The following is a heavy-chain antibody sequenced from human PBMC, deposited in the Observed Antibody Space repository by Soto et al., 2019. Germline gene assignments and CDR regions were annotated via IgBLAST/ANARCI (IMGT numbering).Heavy chain of an antibody. Sequence: QVQLVESGGGVVQPGRSLRLSCGASGFKFSTYGMHWVRQAPGKGLEWVAVISYDGNNKDYADSVMGRFTISRDNSKNTSYLQMNSLRAEDTAVYYCAKGLVGYVFGVQDYYFGMDVWGQWTTVAVSS. V-gene: IGHV3-30*18. CDR1: GFKFSTYG. CDR3: AKGLVGYVFGVQDYYFGMDV. D-gene: IGHD1-26*01. J-gene: IGHJ6*02. CDR2: ISYDGNNK.